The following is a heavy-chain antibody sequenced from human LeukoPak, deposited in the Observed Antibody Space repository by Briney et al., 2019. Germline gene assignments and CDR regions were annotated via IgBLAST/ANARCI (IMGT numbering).Heavy chain of an antibody. CDR1: GGTFSSYA. CDR2: IIPIFGTA. Sequence: SVKVSFTASGGTFSSYAISWVRQAPGQGLEWMGGIIPIFGTANYAQKFQGRVTITTDESTSTAYMELSSLRSEDTAVYYCAGDSSSSGHYFDYWGQGTLVTVSS. V-gene: IGHV1-69*05. CDR3: AGDSSSSGHYFDY. J-gene: IGHJ4*02. D-gene: IGHD6-6*01.